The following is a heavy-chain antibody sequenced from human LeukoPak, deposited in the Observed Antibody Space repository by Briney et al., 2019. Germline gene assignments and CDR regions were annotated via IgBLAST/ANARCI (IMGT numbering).Heavy chain of an antibody. J-gene: IGHJ4*02. Sequence: ASETPSLTCTVSGGSISSYYWSWIRLPAGKGLEWIGRIHTSGSPNYNSSLKSRVTMSLDTSKNQLSLKLISVTAADTAVYYCARGRSGSDFDYWGQGTLVTISS. CDR1: GGSISSYY. V-gene: IGHV4-4*07. CDR2: IHTSGSP. CDR3: ARGRSGSDFDY. D-gene: IGHD1-26*01.